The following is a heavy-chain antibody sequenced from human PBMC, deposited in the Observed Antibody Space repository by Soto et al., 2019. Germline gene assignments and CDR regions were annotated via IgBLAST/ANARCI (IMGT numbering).Heavy chain of an antibody. D-gene: IGHD3-10*01. CDR1: GYTFTSYG. CDR2: ISAYNGNT. CDR3: ARVLGSGSYYDDDY. V-gene: IGHV1-18*01. Sequence: ASVKVSCKASGYTFTSYGISWVRQAPGQGLEWMGWISAYNGNTNYAQKLQGRVTMTTDTSTSTAYMELRGLTSDDTAVYYCARVLGSGSYYDDDYWGQGTRVTVSS. J-gene: IGHJ4*02.